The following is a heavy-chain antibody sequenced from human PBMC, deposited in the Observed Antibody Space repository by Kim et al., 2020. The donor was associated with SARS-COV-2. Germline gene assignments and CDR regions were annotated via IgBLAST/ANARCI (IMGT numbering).Heavy chain of an antibody. J-gene: IGHJ4*02. D-gene: IGHD7-27*01. Sequence: GGSLRLSCAASGFTVSSSYMTWVRQAPGKGLEWVSALYSGDVTDYAESVKGRFTISRHNSKNKLYLQMNSLRPEDTAVYYCAKDDELGFWHWGQGTLVTVSS. CDR2: LYSGDVT. CDR1: GFTVSSSY. CDR3: AKDDELGFWH. V-gene: IGHV3-53*04.